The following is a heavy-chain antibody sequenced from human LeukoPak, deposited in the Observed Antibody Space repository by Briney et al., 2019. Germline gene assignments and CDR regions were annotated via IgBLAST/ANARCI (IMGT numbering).Heavy chain of an antibody. D-gene: IGHD1-26*01. CDR1: GIPFKKYG. V-gene: IGHV3-33*01. Sequence: AGGTLRLTCAVSGIPFKKYGMHWVRQAPGKGLEGVATIWHDGSPTMYADSAKGRFTISRDDSKNMLYLQMNSLRAEDTAEYYCVTHYKWDLLVHAFDFWGQGTRVTVSS. CDR2: IWHDGSPT. J-gene: IGHJ3*01. CDR3: VTHYKWDLLVHAFDF.